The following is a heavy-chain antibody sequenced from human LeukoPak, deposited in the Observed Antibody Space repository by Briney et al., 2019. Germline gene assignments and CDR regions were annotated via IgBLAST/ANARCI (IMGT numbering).Heavy chain of an antibody. D-gene: IGHD4-23*01. V-gene: IGHV1-2*02. Sequence: ASVTVSCKVSGYTFTVYYMHWVRQAPGQGLEWLGWINPYSGGTNYAKNFQGRVTMTSDTSISTAYMELSRLRSDDTAVYYCARDQGHGGNSWDYWGQGPLVTVSS. CDR3: ARDQGHGGNSWDY. J-gene: IGHJ4*02. CDR1: GYTFTVYY. CDR2: INPYSGGT.